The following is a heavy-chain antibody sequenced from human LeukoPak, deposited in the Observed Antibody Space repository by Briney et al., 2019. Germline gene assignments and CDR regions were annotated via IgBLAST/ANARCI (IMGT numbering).Heavy chain of an antibody. Sequence: GASVKVSCKASGYTSTSYYMHWVRQAPGQGLEWMGIINPSGGSTSYAQKFQGRVTMTRGTSTSTVYMELSSLRSEDTAVYYCARGGGAGIAVADTSGAFDIWGQGTMVTVSS. D-gene: IGHD6-19*01. CDR2: INPSGGST. CDR3: ARGGGAGIAVADTSGAFDI. V-gene: IGHV1-46*01. CDR1: GYTSTSYY. J-gene: IGHJ3*02.